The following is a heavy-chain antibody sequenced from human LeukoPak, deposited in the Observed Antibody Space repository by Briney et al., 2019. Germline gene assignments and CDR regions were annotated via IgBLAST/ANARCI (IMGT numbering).Heavy chain of an antibody. CDR1: GYTFTSYD. V-gene: IGHV1-8*03. CDR3: ARHSSSWYDY. D-gene: IGHD6-13*01. J-gene: IGHJ4*02. CDR2: MNPNSGNT. Sequence: ASVKVSCKASGYTFTSYDINWVRQATGQGLEWMGWMNPNSGNTGYARKFQGRVTITRNTSISTAYMELSSLRSEDTAVYYCARHSSSWYDYWGQGTLVTVSS.